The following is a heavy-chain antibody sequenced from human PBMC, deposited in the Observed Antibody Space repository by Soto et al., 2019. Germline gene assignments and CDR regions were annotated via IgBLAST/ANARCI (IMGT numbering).Heavy chain of an antibody. CDR3: ARDLAFCVTGNCYAKWGS. CDR2: IHLSGAT. D-gene: IGHD2-21*01. Sequence: QVQLQESGPGLVKPSQTLSLTCTVSGASISNVDYSWSWIRQTPGKGLEWVGLIHLSGATYSNPSLKSRVTISVDTSQNQISLKLRSVTDADTAVYYCARDLAFCVTGNCYAKWGSWGQGTLVTVSS. J-gene: IGHJ4*02. V-gene: IGHV4-30-4*01. CDR1: GASISNVDYS.